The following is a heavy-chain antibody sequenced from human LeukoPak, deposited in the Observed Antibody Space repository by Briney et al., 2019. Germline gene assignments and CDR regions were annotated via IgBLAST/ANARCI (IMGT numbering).Heavy chain of an antibody. J-gene: IGHJ4*02. V-gene: IGHV1-46*02. CDR3: ARGTGDFWDY. CDR1: GYTFNSYH. CDR2: IKPRGGST. D-gene: IGHD3-3*01. Sequence: ASVKVSCKASGYTFNSYHIHWVRQAPGQGLEWMGLIKPRGGSTSDAQRFQGRVTMTGDTSTSTVYMELSSLRSEDTAVYYCARGTGDFWDYWGQGTLVTVSS.